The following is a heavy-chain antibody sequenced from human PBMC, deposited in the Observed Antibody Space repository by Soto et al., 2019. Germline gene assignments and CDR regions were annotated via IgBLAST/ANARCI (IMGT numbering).Heavy chain of an antibody. CDR1: GGSISSYY. CDR2: IFYSGRSGST. V-gene: IGHV4-59*01. CDR3: ARTALGWFDT. D-gene: IGHD2-21*02. J-gene: IGHJ5*02. Sequence: LSLTCSVSGGSISSYYWSWIRQPPGKGLEWIGYIFYSGRSGSTNYNPSLKSRVTISVDTSKNQFSLKLSSVTAADTAVYYCARTALGWFDTWGQGTLVTVSS.